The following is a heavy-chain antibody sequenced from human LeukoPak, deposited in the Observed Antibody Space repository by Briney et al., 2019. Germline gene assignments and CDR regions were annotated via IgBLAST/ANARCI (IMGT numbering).Heavy chain of an antibody. J-gene: IGHJ4*02. CDR3: ARGLCSCGTCYSGLDY. CDR1: GFTFSSYT. Sequence: GGSLRLSCAASGFTFSSYTMNWVRQAPGKGLEWVSSISGTGTYIYYADSVKGRFTISRDNAKNSLYLQMNSLRAEDTAMYYCARGLCSCGTCYSGLDYWGRGTLVTVSS. CDR2: ISGTGTYI. V-gene: IGHV3-21*01. D-gene: IGHD2-15*01.